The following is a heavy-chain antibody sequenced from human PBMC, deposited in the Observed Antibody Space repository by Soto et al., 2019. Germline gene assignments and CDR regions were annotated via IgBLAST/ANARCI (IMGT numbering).Heavy chain of an antibody. D-gene: IGHD4-17*01. Sequence: QVQLVQSGAEVKKPGASVKVSCKASGYTFTIYDINWVRQATGQGLEWMGWMNPNSGNTGYAQKFQGRVTMTRNTSISTVYMELSSLRSEDTAVYYCARAKGPYGDHDYWGQGTLVTVSS. CDR3: ARAKGPYGDHDY. V-gene: IGHV1-8*01. CDR2: MNPNSGNT. J-gene: IGHJ4*02. CDR1: GYTFTIYD.